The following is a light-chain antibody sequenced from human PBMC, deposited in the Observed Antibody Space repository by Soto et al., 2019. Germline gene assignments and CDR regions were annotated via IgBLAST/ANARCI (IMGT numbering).Light chain of an antibody. J-gene: IGKJ1*01. CDR3: QQYNNWPPWT. Sequence: EIVMTQSPATLSVSPGERATLSCRASQSVSSNLAWYQQKPGQAPRLLIYGASTRATGIPARFSGSGSGTELTLTISSLQSEDFVVYYCQQYNNWPPWTFGQGTKVDIK. CDR1: QSVSSN. CDR2: GAS. V-gene: IGKV3-15*01.